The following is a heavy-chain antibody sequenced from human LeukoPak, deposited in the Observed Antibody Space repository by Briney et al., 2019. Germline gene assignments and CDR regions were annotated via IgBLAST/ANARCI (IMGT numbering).Heavy chain of an antibody. D-gene: IGHD3-9*01. CDR3: ARAYLYDILTGYAFDI. Sequence: PSETLSLTCTVSGGSISSYYWSWIRQPPGKGLEWIGYIYYSGSTNYNPSLKSRVTISVDTSKNQFSLKLSSVTAADTAVYYCARAYLYDILTGYAFDIWGQGTMVTVSP. CDR1: GGSISSYY. J-gene: IGHJ3*02. V-gene: IGHV4-59*01. CDR2: IYYSGST.